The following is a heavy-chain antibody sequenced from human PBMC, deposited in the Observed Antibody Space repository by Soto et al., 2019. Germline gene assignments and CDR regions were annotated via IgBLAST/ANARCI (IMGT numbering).Heavy chain of an antibody. Sequence: QVQLVQSGAEVKKPGASVKVSCKASGYTFTNYGINWVRQAPGQGLEWMGWISASNGNTNYAQRVQGRVTMTTDTSASKAYMELRSLRSDDTAVYYCARSQSGDYEGCGYWGQGTLVTVSS. V-gene: IGHV1-18*01. CDR1: GYTFTNYG. CDR3: ARSQSGDYEGCGY. CDR2: ISASNGNT. D-gene: IGHD4-17*01. J-gene: IGHJ4*02.